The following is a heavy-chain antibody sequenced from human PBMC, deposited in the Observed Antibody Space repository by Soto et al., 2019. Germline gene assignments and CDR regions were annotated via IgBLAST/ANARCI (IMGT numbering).Heavy chain of an antibody. CDR2: IYHRGST. J-gene: IGHJ5*02. Sequence: QVQLQESGPGLVKPSGTLSLTCAVSGGSISSSNWWSWVRHPPGKGLEWIGEIYHRGSTNYNPSLKSRVTISVDKSKNKFSLKLSSVTAADTAVYYCARDYMVRGVMRWSDPWGQGTLVTVSS. D-gene: IGHD3-10*01. CDR3: ARDYMVRGVMRWSDP. V-gene: IGHV4-4*02. CDR1: GGSISSSNW.